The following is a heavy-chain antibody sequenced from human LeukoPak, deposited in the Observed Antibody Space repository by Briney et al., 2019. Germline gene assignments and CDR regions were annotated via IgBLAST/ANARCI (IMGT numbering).Heavy chain of an antibody. J-gene: IGHJ4*02. CDR1: GGSISSSNYY. CDR3: ATFTYYDFWSGYPAEDY. V-gene: IGHV4-39*01. D-gene: IGHD3-3*01. Sequence: SETLSLTCAVSGGSISSSNYYWGWIRQPPGKGLEWIGSMYYSGSTYYNPSLKSRVTMSVDTSKNQFSLKLSSVTAADTAVYYCATFTYYDFWSGYPAEDYWGQGTLVTVSS. CDR2: MYYSGST.